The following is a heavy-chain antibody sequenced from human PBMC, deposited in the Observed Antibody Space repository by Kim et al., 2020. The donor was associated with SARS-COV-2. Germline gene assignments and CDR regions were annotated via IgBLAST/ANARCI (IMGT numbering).Heavy chain of an antibody. CDR2: IDVANTNT. CDR3: ARDGRRVDYYFDY. V-gene: IGHV1-3*01. Sequence: ASVKVSCKASGYTFTSYCLHWVRQAPGQSLEWMGCIDVANTNTHYSENFQGRVTISRDTSATTVYIELSSLRSEDTAVYYCARDGRRVDYYFDYWGKGTLDTVSS. CDR1: GYTFTSYC. J-gene: IGHJ4*02.